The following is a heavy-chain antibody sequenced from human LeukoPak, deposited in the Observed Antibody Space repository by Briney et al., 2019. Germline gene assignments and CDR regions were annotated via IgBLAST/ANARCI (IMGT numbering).Heavy chain of an antibody. J-gene: IGHJ5*02. Sequence: VASVKVSCKASGYTFTKFDINWVRQATGQGLEWMGWMNPNSGNTGYAQKFQGRVTMTRNTSISTAYMELSSLRSEDTAVYYCARDSSRRWFDPWGQGTLVTVSS. CDR2: MNPNSGNT. D-gene: IGHD6-13*01. CDR3: ARDSSRRWFDP. V-gene: IGHV1-8*01. CDR1: GYTFTKFD.